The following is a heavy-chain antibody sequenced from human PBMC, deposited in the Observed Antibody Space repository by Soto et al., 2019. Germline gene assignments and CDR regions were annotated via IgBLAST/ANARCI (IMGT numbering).Heavy chain of an antibody. CDR2: IDNIGRIT. Sequence: EVQMLESGGGLVQPGGSLRLSCTASGFAFSSYAMSWVRQAPGKGVEWVSGIDNIGRITFYADAVKGRFTISRDNSMNTLYLQMTSLRVEDTAIYYCAEDPSGVHCSGESCYSWGQGTLVTVSS. CDR1: GFAFSSYA. V-gene: IGHV3-23*01. J-gene: IGHJ4*02. CDR3: AEDPSGVHCSGESCYS. D-gene: IGHD2-15*01.